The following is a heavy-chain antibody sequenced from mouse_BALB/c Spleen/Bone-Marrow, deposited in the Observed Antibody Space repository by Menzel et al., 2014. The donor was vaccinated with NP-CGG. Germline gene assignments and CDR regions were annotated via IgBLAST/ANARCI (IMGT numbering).Heavy chain of an antibody. CDR3: ARKRTYWYFDV. V-gene: IGHV2-6-7*01. J-gene: IGHJ1*01. Sequence: QVQLQQSGPGLVAPSQSLSITCTVSGFSLTGYGVNWVRQPPGKGLEWLGMIWGDGSTDYNSVLESRLSISKDDSKSQVFFKMNSLQTDDTARYYCARKRTYWYFDVWGAGTTVTVSS. CDR2: IWGDGST. CDR1: GFSLTGYG.